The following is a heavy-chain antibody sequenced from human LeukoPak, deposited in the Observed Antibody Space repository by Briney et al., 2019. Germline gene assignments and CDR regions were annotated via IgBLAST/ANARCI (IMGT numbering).Heavy chain of an antibody. D-gene: IGHD2-2*01. CDR3: AKSGISTSPIVVVPAAHYYYYYYMDV. CDR2: ISGSGGST. J-gene: IGHJ6*03. V-gene: IGHV3-23*01. CDR1: GFTFSSYA. Sequence: GGSLRLSCAASGFTFSSYAMSWVRQAPGKGLEWVSAISGSGGSTYYADSVKGRFTISRDNSKNTLYLQMNSPRAEDTAVYYCAKSGISTSPIVVVPAAHYYYYYYMDVWGKGTTVTGSS.